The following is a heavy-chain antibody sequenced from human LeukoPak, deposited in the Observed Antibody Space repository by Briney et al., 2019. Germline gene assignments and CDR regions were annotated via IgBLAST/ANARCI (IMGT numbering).Heavy chain of an antibody. Sequence: GESLKISCKGSGYSFTYWIGWVRQMPEKGLEWMGIIYSGDSHTKYSPSFQGRVTISADNSISTAYLQWSSLEASDTAMYYCARLGYCSGGSCVNWFDPWGQGTLVTVSS. CDR1: GYSFTYW. CDR2: IYSGDSHT. J-gene: IGHJ5*02. V-gene: IGHV5-51*01. D-gene: IGHD2-15*01. CDR3: ARLGYCSGGSCVNWFDP.